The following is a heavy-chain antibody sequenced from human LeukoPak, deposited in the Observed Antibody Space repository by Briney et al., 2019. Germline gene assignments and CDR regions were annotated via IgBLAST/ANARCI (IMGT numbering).Heavy chain of an antibody. V-gene: IGHV3-30*04. CDR2: ISYDGRNK. Sequence: GRSLRLSCAASGLTFSNYAMHWVRQAPGKGLEWVAVISYDGRNKYYADSVKGRFTISRDNSKNTLYLQMNSLRAEDTAVYYCARDRSSNEYYFDYWGQGTLVTVSS. CDR1: GLTFSNYA. CDR3: ARDRSSNEYYFDY. J-gene: IGHJ4*02. D-gene: IGHD2-2*01.